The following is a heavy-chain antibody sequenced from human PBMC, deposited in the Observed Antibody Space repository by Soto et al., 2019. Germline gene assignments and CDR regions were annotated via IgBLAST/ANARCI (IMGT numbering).Heavy chain of an antibody. CDR1: GFTFTRYS. Sequence: EVQLVESGGGLVKPGGSLRLSCAASGFTFTRYSMNWVRQAPGKGLEWVSSISRTTNYIYYADPMKGRFTVSRDNAKNSVYLEMNSLSAEDTALYYCARDSEDLTSNFDYWGQGTLVTVSS. V-gene: IGHV3-21*01. CDR3: ARDSEDLTSNFDY. CDR2: ISRTTNYI. J-gene: IGHJ4*02.